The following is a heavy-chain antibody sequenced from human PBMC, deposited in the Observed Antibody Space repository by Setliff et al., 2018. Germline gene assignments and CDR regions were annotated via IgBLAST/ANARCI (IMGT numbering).Heavy chain of an antibody. CDR1: GYTFTNYG. CDR2: IITNTGKT. CDR3: ARFGGSCSSSSCYASDL. J-gene: IGHJ3*01. Sequence: GASVKVSCKASGYTFTNYGFTWVRQAPGQGLEWMGMIITNTGKTSYPKKFQGRVTMTTDTYTGTGYMELMSLTSDDTAVYFCARFGGSCSSSSCYASDLWGQGTMVTVSS. V-gene: IGHV1-18*01. D-gene: IGHD2-2*01.